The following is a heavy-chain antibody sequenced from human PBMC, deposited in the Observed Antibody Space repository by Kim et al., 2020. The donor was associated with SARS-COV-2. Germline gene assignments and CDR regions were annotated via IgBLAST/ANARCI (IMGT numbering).Heavy chain of an antibody. CDR3: ARGDYGALYYYYYYGMDV. D-gene: IGHD3-10*01. Sequence: KGRFNISRDNSKNTLYLQMNSLRAEDTAVYYCARGDYGALYYYYYYGMDVWGQGTTVTVSS. J-gene: IGHJ6*02. V-gene: IGHV3-30*01.